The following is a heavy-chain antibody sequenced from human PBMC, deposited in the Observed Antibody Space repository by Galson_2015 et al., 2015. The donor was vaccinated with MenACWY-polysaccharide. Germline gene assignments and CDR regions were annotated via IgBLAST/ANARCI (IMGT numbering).Heavy chain of an antibody. D-gene: IGHD7-27*01. CDR2: IKGDGSET. Sequence: SLRLSCAASGLTFSSHWMSWVRQAPGKGLEWVANIKGDGSETYCVESMKGRFTISRDNAKNSLYLQMNSLRVEDTAVYYCATQAWGRFDYWGQGALVTVSS. J-gene: IGHJ4*02. CDR1: GLTFSSHW. V-gene: IGHV3-7*03. CDR3: ATQAWGRFDY.